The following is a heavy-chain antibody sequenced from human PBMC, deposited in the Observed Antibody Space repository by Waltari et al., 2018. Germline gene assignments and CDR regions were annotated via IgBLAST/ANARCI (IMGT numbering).Heavy chain of an antibody. V-gene: IGHV4-59*08. Sequence: QVQLQESGPGLVKPSETLSLTCVVSGCSLDSYFCNWLRQPPGKGLEWIGYVYYSGGSKYNTSLESRVTISADTSRNEVSLSLTSVTAADTAVYFCARGGHYDAVTSFYSDALHVWGRGTTVIVSS. CDR3: ARGGHYDAVTSFYSDALHV. CDR1: GCSLDSYF. J-gene: IGHJ3*01. D-gene: IGHD3-16*01. CDR2: VYYSGGS.